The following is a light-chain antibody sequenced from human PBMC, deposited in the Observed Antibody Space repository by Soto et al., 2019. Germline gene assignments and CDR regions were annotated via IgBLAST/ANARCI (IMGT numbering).Light chain of an antibody. J-gene: IGKJ1*01. V-gene: IGKV1-5*01. CDR1: QRISGC. CDR2: DAS. Sequence: DIQMTQSPSTLSSSVGDTVAMTCRASQRISGCLAWYQQKPGKAPKLLIYDASSLKRGVPSRFSGSYSGTEFTLTISSLQPDDFATYYCQQYDSYSATFGPGTKVDIK. CDR3: QQYDSYSAT.